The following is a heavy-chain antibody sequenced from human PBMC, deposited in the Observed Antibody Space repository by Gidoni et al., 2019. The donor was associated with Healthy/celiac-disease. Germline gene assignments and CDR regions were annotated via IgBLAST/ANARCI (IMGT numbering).Heavy chain of an antibody. CDR2: ISYDGSNK. Sequence: QVQLVESGGGVVQPGRSLRLSCAASGFTLSSYAMHWVRQAPGKGLEWVAVISYDGSNKYYADSVKGRFTISRDNSKNTLYLQMNSLRAEDTAVYYCARGAPVAGTGVDAFDIWGQGTMVTVSS. D-gene: IGHD6-19*01. CDR1: GFTLSSYA. J-gene: IGHJ3*02. V-gene: IGHV3-30*04. CDR3: ARGAPVAGTGVDAFDI.